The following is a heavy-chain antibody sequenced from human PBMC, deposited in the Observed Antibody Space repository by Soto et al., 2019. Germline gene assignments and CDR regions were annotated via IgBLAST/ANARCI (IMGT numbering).Heavy chain of an antibody. CDR2: IYYSGST. V-gene: IGHV4-59*08. CDR1: GGSISSYY. Sequence: SETLSLTCTVSGGSISSYYWSWIRQPPGKGLEWIGYIYYSGSTNYNPSLKSRVTISVDTSKNQFSLKLSSVTSADTAVYYRARHRRDFDYWGQGTLVTVSS. J-gene: IGHJ4*02. CDR3: ARHRRDFDY.